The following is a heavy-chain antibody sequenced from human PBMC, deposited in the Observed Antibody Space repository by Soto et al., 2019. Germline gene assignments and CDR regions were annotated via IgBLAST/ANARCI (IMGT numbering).Heavy chain of an antibody. D-gene: IGHD7-27*01. CDR3: TRANWYSEY. J-gene: IGHJ4*02. Sequence: QVQLQESGPGLVKPSETLSLTCTVSGGSISNHYWCWIRQPPGKGLGWIGYIYYNGNTNHNPPLKSRVTMSVDTSTNQISLKLSSVTAADTAVYYCTRANWYSEYWGQGTLVTVSS. CDR2: IYYNGNT. CDR1: GGSISNHY. V-gene: IGHV4-59*11.